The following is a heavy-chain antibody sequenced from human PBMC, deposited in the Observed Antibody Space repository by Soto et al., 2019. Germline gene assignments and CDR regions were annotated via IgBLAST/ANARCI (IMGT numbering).Heavy chain of an antibody. V-gene: IGHV4-39*02. Sequence: QLQVQESGPGLVKPSETVSLTCTVSGSSISSSSYYWGWIRQPPGKGLEWIGNIYYSGRTYYNPSLKSRVTVSVDTSKNQFSLKLSSVTAADTAMYYCAREFSNSFDPWGQGTLVTVSS. CDR3: AREFSNSFDP. J-gene: IGHJ5*02. CDR1: GSSISSSSYY. CDR2: IYYSGRT.